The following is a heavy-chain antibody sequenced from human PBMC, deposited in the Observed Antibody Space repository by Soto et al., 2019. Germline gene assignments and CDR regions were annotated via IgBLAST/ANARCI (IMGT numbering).Heavy chain of an antibody. Sequence: QVQLVQSWAELKKPGTSLRVSCKASGYDFINYGFNWVRHAPGQGLAWLGWISAYNGNTNVARNLQGRVTRTTDTATSTAYMELASLRYDDTAVYYCARVERKPMLRRDFWGQGTLVTVSS. V-gene: IGHV1-18*01. D-gene: IGHD2-8*01. CDR2: ISAYNGNT. CDR1: GYDFINYG. CDR3: ARVERKPMLRRDF. J-gene: IGHJ4*02.